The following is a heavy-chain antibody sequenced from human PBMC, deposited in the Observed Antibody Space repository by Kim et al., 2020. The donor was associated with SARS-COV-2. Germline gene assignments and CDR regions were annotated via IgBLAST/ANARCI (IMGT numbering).Heavy chain of an antibody. Sequence: GGSLRLSCAASGFTFVDYAMHWVRQAPGKGREWVPGISWDSGRMCYAESVKGRFTSSRDTDKKFVYQQMSSLRAEDTDLYCGGKARYSSSCDYCDYWGEG. D-gene: IGHD6-13*01. CDR1: GFTFVDYA. J-gene: IGHJ4*02. CDR3: GKARYSSSCDYCDY. V-gene: IGHV3-9*01. CDR2: ISWDSGRM.